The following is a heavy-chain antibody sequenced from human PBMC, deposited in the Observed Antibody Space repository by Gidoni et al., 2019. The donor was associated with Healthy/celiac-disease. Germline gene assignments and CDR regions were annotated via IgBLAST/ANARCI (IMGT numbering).Heavy chain of an antibody. Sequence: EVQLVESGGGLVQPGGSLRLSCAASGFPVRSNYMSWVRQAPGKGLEWVSVIYSGGSTYYADSVKGRFTISRDNSKNTLYLQMNSLRAEDTAVYYCAREVLGIAVAGTTMGGMDVWGQGTTVTVSS. D-gene: IGHD6-19*01. CDR2: IYSGGST. CDR1: GFPVRSNY. J-gene: IGHJ6*02. CDR3: AREVLGIAVAGTTMGGMDV. V-gene: IGHV3-66*02.